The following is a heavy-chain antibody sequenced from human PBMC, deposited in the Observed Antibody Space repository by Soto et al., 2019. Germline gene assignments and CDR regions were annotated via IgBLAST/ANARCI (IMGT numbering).Heavy chain of an antibody. Sequence: PGGSLRLSCAASGFTFSSYAMHWVRQAPGKGLEWVAVISYDGSNKYYADSVKGRFTISRDNSKNTLYLQMNGLRAEDTAVYYCARGGAWDTQNNWFDPWGQGTLVTVSS. CDR2: ISYDGSNK. D-gene: IGHD5-18*01. J-gene: IGHJ5*02. CDR3: ARGGAWDTQNNWFDP. CDR1: GFTFSSYA. V-gene: IGHV3-30-3*01.